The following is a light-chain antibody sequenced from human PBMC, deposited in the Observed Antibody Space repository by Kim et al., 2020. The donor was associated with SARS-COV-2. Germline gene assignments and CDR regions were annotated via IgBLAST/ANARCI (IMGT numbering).Light chain of an antibody. CDR3: QQYGNSPFT. Sequence: CAGERATLCCRASQTVVSNYLAWYQHKPGRAPRLLISGASRRATGTPDRFSGSGSGTDFTLTISRLEPEDCAVYYCQQYGNSPFTFGPGTKVDIK. V-gene: IGKV3-20*01. CDR2: GAS. CDR1: QTVVSNY. J-gene: IGKJ3*01.